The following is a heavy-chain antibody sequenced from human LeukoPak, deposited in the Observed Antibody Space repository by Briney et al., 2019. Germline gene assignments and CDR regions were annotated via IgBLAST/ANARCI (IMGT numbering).Heavy chain of an antibody. CDR3: ALAKRDVLRYFDWKLRAFDI. CDR2: IIPIFGTA. D-gene: IGHD3-9*01. V-gene: IGHV1-69*13. Sequence: ASVKVSCKASGGTFSSYAISWVRQAPGRGLEWMGGIIPIFGTANYAQKFQGRVTITADESTSTAYMELSSLRSEDTAVYYCALAKRDVLRYFDWKLRAFDIWGQGTMVTVSS. J-gene: IGHJ3*02. CDR1: GGTFSSYA.